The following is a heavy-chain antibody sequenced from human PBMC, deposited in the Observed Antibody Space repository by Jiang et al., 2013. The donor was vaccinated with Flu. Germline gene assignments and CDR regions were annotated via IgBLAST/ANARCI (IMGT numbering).Heavy chain of an antibody. Sequence: SQTLSLTCAISGDSVSSNSAAWNWIRQSPSRGLEWLGRTYYRSKWYNDYAVSVKSRITINPDTSKNQFSLQLNSVTPEDTAVYYCASEIITFGGVIAYGPSGYFDYWGQGTLVTVSS. J-gene: IGHJ4*02. D-gene: IGHD3-16*02. CDR1: GDSVSSNSAA. CDR2: TYYRSKWYN. V-gene: IGHV6-1*01. CDR3: ASEIITFGGVIAYGPSGYFDY.